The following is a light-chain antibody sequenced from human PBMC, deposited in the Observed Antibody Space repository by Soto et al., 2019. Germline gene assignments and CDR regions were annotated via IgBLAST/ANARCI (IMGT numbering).Light chain of an antibody. Sequence: ESVLTQSRGTLSLSPGERATLSCRASQTVSSSFLAWYQQKPGQAPRLLIYDASNRATGIPARFSGSGSGTDFTLTISSLEPEDFAVYYCQQRSNWLITFGQGTRLEI. CDR2: DAS. J-gene: IGKJ5*01. CDR1: QTVSSSF. V-gene: IGKV3-11*01. CDR3: QQRSNWLIT.